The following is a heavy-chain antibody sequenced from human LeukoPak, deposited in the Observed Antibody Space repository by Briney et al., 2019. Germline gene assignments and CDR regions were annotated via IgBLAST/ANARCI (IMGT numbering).Heavy chain of an antibody. CDR2: IYYSGST. CDR3: ARRRIEYDILTGYSNWFDP. CDR1: GGSISSYY. D-gene: IGHD3-9*01. J-gene: IGHJ5*02. Sequence: SETLSLTCTVSGGSISSYYWSWIRRPPGKGLEWIGYIYYSGSTNYNPSLKSRVTISVDTSKNQFSLKLSSVTAADTAVYYCARRRIEYDILTGYSNWFDPWGQGTLVTVSS. V-gene: IGHV4-59*08.